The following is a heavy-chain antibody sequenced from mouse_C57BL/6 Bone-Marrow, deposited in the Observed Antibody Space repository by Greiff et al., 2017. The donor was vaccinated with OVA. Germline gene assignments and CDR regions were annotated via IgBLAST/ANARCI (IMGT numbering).Heavy chain of an antibody. CDR3: ARERTTVRRAMDY. J-gene: IGHJ4*01. Sequence: QVQLQQSGAELVRPGASVKLSCKASGYTFTDYYINWVKQRPGQGLEWIARIYPGSGNTYYNEKFKGKATLTAEKSSSTAYMQLSSLTSEDSAVYFCARERTTVRRAMDYWGQGTSVTVSS. CDR2: IYPGSGNT. CDR1: GYTFTDYY. D-gene: IGHD1-1*01. V-gene: IGHV1-76*01.